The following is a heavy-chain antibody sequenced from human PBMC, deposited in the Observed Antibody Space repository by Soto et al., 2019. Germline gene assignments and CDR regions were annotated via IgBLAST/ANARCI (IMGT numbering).Heavy chain of an antibody. CDR2: ISYDGSNK. CDR3: ARECRSVLLWLGAPPGYYYGMDV. V-gene: IGHV3-30-3*01. CDR1: GFTFSSYA. J-gene: IGHJ6*02. Sequence: GGSLRLSCAASGFTFSSYAMHWVRQAPGKGLEWVAVISYDGSNKYYADSVKGRFTISRDNSKNTLYLQMNSLRAEDTAVYYCARECRSVLLWLGAPPGYYYGMDVWGQGTTVTVS. D-gene: IGHD3-10*01.